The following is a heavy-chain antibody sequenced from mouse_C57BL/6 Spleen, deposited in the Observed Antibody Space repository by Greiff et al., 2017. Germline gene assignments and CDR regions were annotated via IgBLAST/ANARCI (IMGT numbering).Heavy chain of an antibody. J-gene: IGHJ2*01. CDR3: ASGNWDVRYFDY. CDR2: IYPGDGDT. Sequence: QVQLKESGPELVKPGASVKISCKASGYAFSSSWMNWVKQRPGKGLEWIGRIYPGDGDTNYNGKFKGKATLTADKSSSTAYMQLSSLTSEDSAVYFCASGNWDVRYFDYWGKGTTLTVSS. V-gene: IGHV1-82*01. D-gene: IGHD4-1*01. CDR1: GYAFSSSW.